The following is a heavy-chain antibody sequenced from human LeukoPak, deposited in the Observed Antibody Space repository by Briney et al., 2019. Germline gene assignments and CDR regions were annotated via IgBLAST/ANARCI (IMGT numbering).Heavy chain of an antibody. CDR3: ARDGEGTYYYDSSGYSFDY. CDR1: GGSFSGYY. J-gene: IGHJ4*02. Sequence: PSETLSLTCAVYGGSFSGYYWSWIRQAPGKGLERVANIKQDGSEKYYVDSVKGRFTISRDNAKNSLYLQMNSLRAEDTAVYYCARDGEGTYYYDSSGYSFDYWGQGTLVTVSS. V-gene: IGHV3-7*01. CDR2: IKQDGSEK. D-gene: IGHD3-22*01.